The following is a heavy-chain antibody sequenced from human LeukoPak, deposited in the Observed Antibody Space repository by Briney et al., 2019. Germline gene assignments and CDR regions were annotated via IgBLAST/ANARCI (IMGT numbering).Heavy chain of an antibody. CDR2: ISAYNGNT. V-gene: IGHV1-18*01. J-gene: IGHJ2*01. Sequence: GASVKVSCKASGYTFTSYGISWVRQAPGQGLEWMGWISAYNGNTNYAQKLQGRVTMTTDTSTSTAYMELRSLRSDDTAVYYCARSLGYYDSSGHVSNYWYFDLWGRGTLVTVSS. CDR1: GYTFTSYG. D-gene: IGHD3-22*01. CDR3: ARSLGYYDSSGHVSNYWYFDL.